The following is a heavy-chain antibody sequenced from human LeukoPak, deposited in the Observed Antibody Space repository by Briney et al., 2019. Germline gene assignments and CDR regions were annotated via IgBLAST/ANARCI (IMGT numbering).Heavy chain of an antibody. D-gene: IGHD5-18*01. CDR1: GFTFSSYS. J-gene: IGHJ6*04. Sequence: GGSLRLSCAASGFTFSSYSMNWVRQAPGKGLEWVSSISSSSSYIYCADSVKGRFTISRDNAKNSLYLQMNSLRAEDTAVYYCARDEDTAMAPPSYYYGMDVWGKGTTVTVSS. CDR3: ARDEDTAMAPPSYYYGMDV. V-gene: IGHV3-21*01. CDR2: ISSSSSYI.